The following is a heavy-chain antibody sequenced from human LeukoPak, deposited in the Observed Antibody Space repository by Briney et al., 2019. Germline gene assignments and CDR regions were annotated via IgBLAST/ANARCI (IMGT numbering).Heavy chain of an antibody. V-gene: IGHV4-38-2*01. J-gene: IGHJ4*02. D-gene: IGHD3-3*01. CDR3: ARQRDFWSGYYFDY. Sequence: SETLSLTCAVSGYSISSGYYWGWIRQPPGKGLEWIGSIYYSGSTYYNPSLKSRVTISVDTSKNQFSLKLSSVTAADTAVYYCARQRDFWSGYYFDYWGQGTLVTVSS. CDR2: IYYSGST. CDR1: GYSISSGYY.